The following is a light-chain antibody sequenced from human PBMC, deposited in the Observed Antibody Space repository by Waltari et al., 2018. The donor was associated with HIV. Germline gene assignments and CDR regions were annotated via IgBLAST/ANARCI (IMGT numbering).Light chain of an antibody. Sequence: DIQMTQFPSTLTASVGDRVPITCRASQRLSSWLAGYQQKAGKAPKLLIYKASSLEGGVPSRFSGSGSGTEFTLTISSLQPDDFATYYCQQYSTYSTTFGPGTKLEI. V-gene: IGKV1-5*03. CDR2: KAS. CDR3: QQYSTYSTT. J-gene: IGKJ2*01. CDR1: QRLSSW.